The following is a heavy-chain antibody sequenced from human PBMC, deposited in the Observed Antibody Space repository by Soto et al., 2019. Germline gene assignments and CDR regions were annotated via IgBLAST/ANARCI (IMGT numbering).Heavy chain of an antibody. V-gene: IGHV3-30*02. J-gene: IGHJ4*02. CDR2: ILYNGTIK. CDR1: GFTFGSDG. CDR3: AKEMTTNPFEY. Sequence: GGSLRLSCVASGFTFGSDGMHWVRQAPGKGLEWVAYILYNGTIKSYGDSVKGRFMISRDNTKSTMYLQMNSLRAEDTATYHCAKEMTTNPFEYWGQGALVTVSS. D-gene: IGHD4-17*01.